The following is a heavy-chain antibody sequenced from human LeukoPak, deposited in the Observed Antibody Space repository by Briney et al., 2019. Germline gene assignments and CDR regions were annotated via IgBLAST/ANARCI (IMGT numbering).Heavy chain of an antibody. CDR1: GFTVKDNF. J-gene: IGHJ4*02. CDR2: LYSGGAT. V-gene: IGHV3-66*01. CDR3: ARTTTVDKSYFDY. Sequence: GGSLRLSCAASGFTVKDNFMSWVRQAPGKGLEWVSVLYSGGATYYADSVKGRFTISRDNSKNTLYLQMGSLRAEDMAVYYCARTTTVDKSYFDYRGQGTLVTVSS. D-gene: IGHD4-23*01.